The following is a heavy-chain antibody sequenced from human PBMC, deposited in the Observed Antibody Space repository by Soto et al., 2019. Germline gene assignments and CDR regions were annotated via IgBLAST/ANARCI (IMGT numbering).Heavy chain of an antibody. CDR2: ISSSGSTI. J-gene: IGHJ4*02. V-gene: IGHV3-11*01. CDR3: ASCPLGDYETEELWYFDY. D-gene: IGHD4-17*01. CDR1: GFTFSDYY. Sequence: GGFLRLSCAASGFTFSDYYMSWIRQAPGKGLEWVSYISSSGSTIYYADSVKGRFTISRDNAKNSLYLQMNSLRAEDTAVYYCASCPLGDYETEELWYFDYWGQGTLVTVSS.